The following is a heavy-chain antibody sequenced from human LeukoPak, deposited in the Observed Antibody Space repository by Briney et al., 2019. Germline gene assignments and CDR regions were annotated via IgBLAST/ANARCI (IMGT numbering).Heavy chain of an antibody. V-gene: IGHV4-39*02. CDR2: IYYSGST. J-gene: IGHJ3*02. CDR3: ARDEVGATGVDAFDI. D-gene: IGHD1-26*01. Sequence: SETLSLTCTVSGGSISSSSYYWGWIRQPPGKGLEWIGSIYYSGSTYYNPSLKSRVTIPVDTSKNQFSLKLSSVTAADTAVYYCARDEVGATGVDAFDIWGQGTMVTVSS. CDR1: GGSISSSSYY.